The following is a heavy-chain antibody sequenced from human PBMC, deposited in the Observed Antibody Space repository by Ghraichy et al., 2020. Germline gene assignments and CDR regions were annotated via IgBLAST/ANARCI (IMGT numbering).Heavy chain of an antibody. CDR2: ISYDGSNK. CDR1: GFTFSSYA. V-gene: IGHV3-30-3*01. CDR3: ARVRLTTGAFDI. J-gene: IGHJ3*02. Sequence: GGSLRLSCAASGFTFSSYAMHWVRQAPGKGLEWVAVISYDGSNKYYADSVKGRFTISRDNSKNTLYLQMNSLRAEDTAVYYCARVRLTTGAFDIWGQGTMVTVSS. D-gene: IGHD1-1*01.